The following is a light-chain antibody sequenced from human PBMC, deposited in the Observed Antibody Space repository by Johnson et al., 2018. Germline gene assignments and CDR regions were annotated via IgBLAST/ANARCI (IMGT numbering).Light chain of an antibody. CDR3: GTWDSSLSAGNV. V-gene: IGLV1-51*02. J-gene: IGLJ1*01. Sequence: QSVLTQPPSVSAAPGQKVTISCSGSSSNIGNNYVSWYQQLPGTAPKLLIYENNKRPSGIPDRFSGSKYGTSATLGITGLQTGDEADYYCGTWDSSLSAGNVFGTGPKVTVL. CDR2: ENN. CDR1: SSNIGNNY.